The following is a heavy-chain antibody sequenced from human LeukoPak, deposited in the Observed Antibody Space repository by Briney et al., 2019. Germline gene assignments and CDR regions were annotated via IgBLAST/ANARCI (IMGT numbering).Heavy chain of an antibody. D-gene: IGHD6-6*01. CDR3: ATVPRIVALRYYMDV. CDR2: INPNSGGT. V-gene: IGHV1-2*02. CDR1: GYTFTGYY. Sequence: ASVKVSCKASGYTFTGYYMHWVRQAPGQGLEWMGWINPNSGGTNYAQKFQGRVTMTRDTSISTAYMELNRLRPDDTAVYYCATVPRIVALRYYMDVWGKGTTVTVSS. J-gene: IGHJ6*03.